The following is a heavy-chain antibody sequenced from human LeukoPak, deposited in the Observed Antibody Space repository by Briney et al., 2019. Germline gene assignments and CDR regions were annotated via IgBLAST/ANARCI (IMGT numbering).Heavy chain of an antibody. D-gene: IGHD1-1*01. V-gene: IGHV4-59*01. J-gene: IGHJ5*02. Sequence: PSETLSLTCTVSGGSMSSYYWSWIRQPPGKGLEWIGYIYYSGSTKYNPSLKSRVTISVDTSKNQFSLKLSSVTAADTAVYYCAREGTAGTNLNWFDPWGQGTLVTVSS. CDR3: AREGTAGTNLNWFDP. CDR2: IYYSGST. CDR1: GGSMSSYY.